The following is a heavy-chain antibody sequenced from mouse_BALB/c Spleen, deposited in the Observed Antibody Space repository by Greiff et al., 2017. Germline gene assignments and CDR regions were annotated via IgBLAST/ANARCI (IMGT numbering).Heavy chain of an antibody. Sequence: EVKLVESGGGLVKPGGSLKLSCAASGFTFSSYTMSWVRQTPEKRLEWVATISSGGSYTYYPDSVKGRFTISRDNAKNTLYLQMSSLKSEDTAMYYCTSPITTATFDYWGQGTTLTVSS. CDR3: TSPITTATFDY. CDR2: ISSGGSYT. V-gene: IGHV5-6-4*01. D-gene: IGHD1-2*01. CDR1: GFTFSSYT. J-gene: IGHJ2*01.